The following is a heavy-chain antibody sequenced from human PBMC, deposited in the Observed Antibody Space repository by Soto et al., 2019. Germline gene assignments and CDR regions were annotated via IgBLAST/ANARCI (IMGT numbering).Heavy chain of an antibody. V-gene: IGHV4-59*01. CDR1: GGSISSYY. J-gene: IGHJ6*02. CDR3: ARVRDGYNYYYGMDV. CDR2: IYYSGST. Sequence: SETLSLTCTVSGGSISSYYWSWIRQPPGKGLEWIGYIYYSGSTNYNPSLKSRVTISVDTSKNQFSLKLSSVTAADTAVYYCARVRDGYNYYYGMDVWGQGTTVTVSS.